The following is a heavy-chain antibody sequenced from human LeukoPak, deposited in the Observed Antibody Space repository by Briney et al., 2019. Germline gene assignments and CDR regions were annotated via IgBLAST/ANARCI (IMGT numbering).Heavy chain of an antibody. CDR3: ARDLAGHYYGSGSSFDY. V-gene: IGHV3-33*08. Sequence: GGSLRLSCAASGFTFSSYGMHWVRQAPGKGLEWVAVIWYGGSNKYYADSVKGRFTISRDNSKNTLYLQMNSLRAEDTAVYYCARDLAGHYYGSGSSFDYWGQGTLVTVS. J-gene: IGHJ4*02. CDR2: IWYGGSNK. D-gene: IGHD3-10*01. CDR1: GFTFSSYG.